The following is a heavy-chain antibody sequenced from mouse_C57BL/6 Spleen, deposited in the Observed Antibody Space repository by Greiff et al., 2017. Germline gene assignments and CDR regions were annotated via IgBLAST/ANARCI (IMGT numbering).Heavy chain of an antibody. Sequence: QVQLQQSGAELVMPGASVKLSCKASGYTFTSYWMHWVKQRPGQGLEWIGEIDPSDSYTNYNQKFKGKSTLTVDKSSSTAYMQLSSLTSEDSAVYYCARALYYGSSSWFAYWGQGTLVTVSA. CDR1: GYTFTSYW. J-gene: IGHJ3*01. CDR3: ARALYYGSSSWFAY. CDR2: IDPSDSYT. V-gene: IGHV1-69*01. D-gene: IGHD1-1*01.